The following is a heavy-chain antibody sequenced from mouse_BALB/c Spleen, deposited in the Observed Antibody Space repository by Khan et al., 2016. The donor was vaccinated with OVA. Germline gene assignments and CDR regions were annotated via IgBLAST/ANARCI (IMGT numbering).Heavy chain of an antibody. D-gene: IGHD3-1*01. CDR1: GYTFTNYW. CDR2: IYPGVGYI. Sequence: VQLQQSGGELVRPGTSVKISCKASGYTFTNYWLGWVKQRPGHGLEWIGDIYPGVGYINYNEKFKGKATLNAGTSSSTAYKQRRSRTSEEDSVSFCTRWATWFCDVWGAGTTVTVSS. J-gene: IGHJ1*01. V-gene: IGHV1-63*02. CDR3: TRWATWFCDV.